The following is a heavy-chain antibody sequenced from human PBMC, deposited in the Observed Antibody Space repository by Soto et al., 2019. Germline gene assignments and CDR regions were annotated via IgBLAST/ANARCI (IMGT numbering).Heavy chain of an antibody. V-gene: IGHV1-69*13. D-gene: IGHD2-15*01. Sequence: SVKVSCKASGGTFSRHAINWVRQAPGHGLQWMGGIVPLFGTANYAQKFQGRVMITADESTSTAHMELRSLRSEDTAVYYCARDYGHDCSGGNCYFYFWGQGTLVTVSS. J-gene: IGHJ4*02. CDR1: GGTFSRHA. CDR3: ARDYGHDCSGGNCYFYF. CDR2: IVPLFGTA.